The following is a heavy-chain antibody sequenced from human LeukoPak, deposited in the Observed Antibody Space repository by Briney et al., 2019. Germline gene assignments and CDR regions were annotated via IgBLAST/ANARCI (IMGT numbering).Heavy chain of an antibody. CDR1: GGSFSGYY. CDR3: ARPTTMGPGWFDP. J-gene: IGHJ5*02. Sequence: SETLSLTCAVYGGSFSGYYWSWIRQPPGKGLEWIGEINHSGSTNYNPSLKSRVTISVDTSKNQFSLKLSSVTAADTAVYYCARPTTMGPGWFDPWGQGTLVTVSS. D-gene: IGHD3-10*01. CDR2: INHSGST. V-gene: IGHV4-34*01.